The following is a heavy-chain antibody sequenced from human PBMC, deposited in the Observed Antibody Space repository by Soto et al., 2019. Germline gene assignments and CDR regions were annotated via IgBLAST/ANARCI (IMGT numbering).Heavy chain of an antibody. CDR2: ISGSGGST. CDR3: AKSNRAIFGVVIMGMDV. Sequence: GGSLRLSCAASGFTFSSYAMSWVRQAPGKGLEWVSAISGSGGSTYYADSVKGRFTISRDNSKNTLYLQMNSLRAEDTAVYYCAKSNRAIFGVVIMGMDVWGQGTTVTVSS. CDR1: GFTFSSYA. V-gene: IGHV3-23*01. D-gene: IGHD3-3*01. J-gene: IGHJ6*02.